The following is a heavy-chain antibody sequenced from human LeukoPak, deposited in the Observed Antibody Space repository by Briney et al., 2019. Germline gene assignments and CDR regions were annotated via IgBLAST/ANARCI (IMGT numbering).Heavy chain of an antibody. V-gene: IGHV1-3*01. CDR1: GYTFTSYA. D-gene: IGHD3-3*02. J-gene: IGHJ4*02. CDR2: INAGNGNT. Sequence: GASVKVSCKASGYTFTSYAMHWVRQAPGQRLEWMGWINAGNGNTKYSQKFQGRVTITRDTSASTAYMELSSLRSEDTAVYYCARDGLGFLEWLSMSYYFDYWGQGTLVTVSS. CDR3: ARDGLGFLEWLSMSYYFDY.